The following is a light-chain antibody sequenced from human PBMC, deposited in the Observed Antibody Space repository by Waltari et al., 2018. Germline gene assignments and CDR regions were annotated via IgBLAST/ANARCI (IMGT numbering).Light chain of an antibody. V-gene: IGKV1-39*01. CDR3: QQSYTLPYT. CDR1: QTIYNS. CDR2: DTS. J-gene: IGKJ2*01. Sequence: DIQMTQSPSPLSASVGDRVTITCRASQTIYNSLNWYQHKPGKAPKLLISDTSTLQSGVPSRFSGLGSGTEFTLTISRLQPEDFGTYYCQQSYTLPYTFGQGTKLDI.